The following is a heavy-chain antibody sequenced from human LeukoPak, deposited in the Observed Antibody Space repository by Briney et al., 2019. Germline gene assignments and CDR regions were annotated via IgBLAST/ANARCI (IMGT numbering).Heavy chain of an antibody. J-gene: IGHJ4*02. D-gene: IGHD6-13*01. CDR2: IYYSGST. CDR3: ARDGYSRDYFDY. CDR1: GFTFSNAW. Sequence: GSLRLSCAASGFTFSNAWMSWIRQPPGKGLEWIGYIYYSGSTNYNPSLKSRVTISVDTSKNQFSLKLSSVTAADTAVYYCARDGYSRDYFDYWGQGTLVTVSS. V-gene: IGHV4-59*01.